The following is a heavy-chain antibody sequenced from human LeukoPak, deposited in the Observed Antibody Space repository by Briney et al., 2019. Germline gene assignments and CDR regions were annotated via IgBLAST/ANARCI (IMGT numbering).Heavy chain of an antibody. V-gene: IGHV4-30-4*01. D-gene: IGHD3/OR15-3a*01. CDR2: IYYSGST. CDR1: GGSISSGDYY. Sequence: SETLSLTCTVSGGSISSGDYYWSWIRQPPGKGLEWIGYIYYSGSTYYNPSLKSRVTISVDTSKNQFSLKLSSVTAADTAVYYCARVDYRLDYYGMDVWGQGTTVTVSS. J-gene: IGHJ6*02. CDR3: ARVDYRLDYYGMDV.